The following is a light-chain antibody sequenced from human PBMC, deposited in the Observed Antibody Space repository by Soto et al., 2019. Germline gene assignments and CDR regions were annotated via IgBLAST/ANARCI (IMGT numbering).Light chain of an antibody. V-gene: IGLV2-8*01. CDR1: SSDFGGYNY. Sequence: QSVLTQPPSASGSPGQSVTISCTGTSSDFGGYNYVSWYQQHPGKAPKLMIYEVTKRPSGVPDRFSGSKSGNTASLTVSGLQAEDEADDYCSSYAGSNIFYVFGTGTKVTVL. CDR3: SSYAGSNIFYV. J-gene: IGLJ1*01. CDR2: EVT.